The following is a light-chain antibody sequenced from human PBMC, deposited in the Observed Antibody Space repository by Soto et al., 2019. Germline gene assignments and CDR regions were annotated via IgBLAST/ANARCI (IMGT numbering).Light chain of an antibody. CDR3: QQSYHTLQT. V-gene: IGKV1-39*01. J-gene: IGKJ4*02. CDR1: QSVNGY. CDR2: GAS. Sequence: DIQMTRSPSSLSASVGDRVTITCRASQSVNGYLNWYQQQPGKAPKLLIYGASSLQSGVPSRFSRSGSGTDFTLTISSLQPEDFATYYCQQSYHTLQTFGRGSQVEIX.